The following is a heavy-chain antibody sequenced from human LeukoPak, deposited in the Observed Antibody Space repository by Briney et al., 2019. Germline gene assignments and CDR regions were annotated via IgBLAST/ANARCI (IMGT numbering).Heavy chain of an antibody. CDR2: IWYDGSNK. Sequence: GGSLRLSCAASGFTFSSYGMHWVRQAPGKGLEWVAVIWYDGSNKYYADSVKGRFTISRDNSKNTLYLQMNSLRAEDTAVYYCAREFPPNYNPLYYYDSSGYPDYWGQGTLVTVSS. V-gene: IGHV3-33*01. D-gene: IGHD3-22*01. CDR3: AREFPPNYNPLYYYDSSGYPDY. J-gene: IGHJ4*02. CDR1: GFTFSSYG.